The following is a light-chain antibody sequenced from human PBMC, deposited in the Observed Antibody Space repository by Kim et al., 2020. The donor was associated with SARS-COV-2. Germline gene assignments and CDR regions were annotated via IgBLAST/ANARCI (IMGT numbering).Light chain of an antibody. CDR2: DDS. J-gene: IGLJ2*01. CDR1: NIGSKS. Sequence: SYELTQPPSVSVAPGQTARITCGGNNIGSKSVNWYQQKPGQAPVLVFYDDSDRPSGIPERFSGSNSGNTATLTISRVEAGDEADYYCQVWDSSSDHPHVVFGGGTQLTVL. CDR3: QVWDSSSDHPHVV. V-gene: IGLV3-21*02.